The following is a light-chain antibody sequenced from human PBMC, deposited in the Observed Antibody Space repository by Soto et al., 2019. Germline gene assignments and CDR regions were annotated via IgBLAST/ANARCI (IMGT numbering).Light chain of an antibody. CDR1: QSVSSS. J-gene: IGKJ1*01. CDR3: QQYNNWWT. CDR2: GAS. V-gene: IGKV3-15*01. Sequence: EVVMTQSPATLSLSPGERATLSCRASQSVSSSLAWHQQKPGQAPRLLIYGASTRAAGNPDRFSGSGSETEFTLTISSLQAEDFAIYYCQQYNNWWTFGQGTKVEIK.